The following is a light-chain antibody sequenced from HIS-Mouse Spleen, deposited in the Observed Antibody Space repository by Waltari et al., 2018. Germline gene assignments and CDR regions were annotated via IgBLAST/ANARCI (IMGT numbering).Light chain of an antibody. J-gene: IGLJ3*02. CDR1: SPTIGGIY. V-gene: IGLV1-47*01. CDR3: AAWDDSLSGPV. Sequence: QSVRTQPPSPSGTPGQRVPISCSEASPTIGGIYVSGYQQLPGTAPKLLIYRNNQRPSGVPDRFSGSKSGTSASLAISGLRSEDEADYYCAAWDDSLSGPVFGGGTKLTVL. CDR2: RNN.